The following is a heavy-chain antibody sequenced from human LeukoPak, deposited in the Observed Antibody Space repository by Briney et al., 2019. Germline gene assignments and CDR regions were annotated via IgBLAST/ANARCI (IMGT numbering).Heavy chain of an antibody. CDR1: GGSIRSHY. D-gene: IGHD2-8*02. J-gene: IGHJ3*02. Sequence: SETLSLTCTVSGGSIRSHYWNWLRQPPGTGREWIGYIYYSGTPNYNPSLKSRVTISFDTSNNQFSLKLYSVTAADTAVYYCARDLVESPGAFDIWGQGTMVTVSS. CDR3: ARDLVESPGAFDI. CDR2: IYYSGTP. V-gene: IGHV4-59*11.